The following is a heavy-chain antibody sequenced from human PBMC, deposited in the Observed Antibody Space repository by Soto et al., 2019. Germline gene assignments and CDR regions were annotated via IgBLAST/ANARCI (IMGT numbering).Heavy chain of an antibody. CDR1: GASISGFY. J-gene: IGHJ5*02. D-gene: IGHD3-10*01. Sequence: PSETLSLTCTVSGASISGFYWSWIRKSAGKGLEWIGRIYATGTTDYNPALKSRVMMSVDTSKKQFSLKLRSVTAADTAVYYWVGVETKILGAWFHPGGQGIPITVSS. CDR2: IYATGTT. V-gene: IGHV4-4*07. CDR3: VGVETKILGAWFHP.